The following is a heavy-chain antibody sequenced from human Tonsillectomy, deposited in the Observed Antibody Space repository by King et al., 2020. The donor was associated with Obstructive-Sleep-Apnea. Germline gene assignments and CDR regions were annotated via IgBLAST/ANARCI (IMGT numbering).Heavy chain of an antibody. D-gene: IGHD4-17*01. CDR3: AREAEYGDQYPRGADY. J-gene: IGHJ4*02. Sequence: VQLVESGGGLVQPGGSLRLSCAVSGFTFSTYSMNWVRQAPGKGLEWVSYIGSSSTIYYVDSVKGRFTISRDNAKNSLYLQMNSLRAEDTAVYYCAREAEYGDQYPRGADYWGQGTLVTVSS. CDR1: GFTFSTYS. CDR2: IGSSSTI. V-gene: IGHV3-48*04.